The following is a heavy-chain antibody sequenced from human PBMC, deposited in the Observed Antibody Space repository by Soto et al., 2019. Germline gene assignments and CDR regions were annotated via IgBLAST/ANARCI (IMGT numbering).Heavy chain of an antibody. CDR3: ARHYSAMGV. Sequence: EVQLVEPGGDRIQPGGSRSLSCAALGFPVSSASLTWVRQAPGKGLEWISIFFSDNNTDYADPVKGRFSISRDTSKNILYLQMNSLRAEDTAEYYCARHYSAMGVWGQGTTVTVSS. V-gene: IGHV3-53*01. J-gene: IGHJ6*02. CDR1: GFPVSSAS. CDR2: FFSDNNT.